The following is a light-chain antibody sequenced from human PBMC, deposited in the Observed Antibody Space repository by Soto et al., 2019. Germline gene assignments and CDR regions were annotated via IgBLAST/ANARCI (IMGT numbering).Light chain of an antibody. J-gene: IGLJ2*01. CDR3: QSYDSSLSGHVV. Sequence: QSVLTQPPSVSGAPGQRVTISCTGSSTNIGAGYDVHWYQQLPGTAPKLLIYANSNRPSGVPDRFSGSKSGTSASLAITGVQAEDEADYYCQSYDSSLSGHVVFGGGTKVTVL. V-gene: IGLV1-40*01. CDR1: STNIGAGYD. CDR2: ANS.